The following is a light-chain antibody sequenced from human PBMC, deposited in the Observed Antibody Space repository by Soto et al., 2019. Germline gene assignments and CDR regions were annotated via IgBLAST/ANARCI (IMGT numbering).Light chain of an antibody. CDR3: SSYTRSSTHV. V-gene: IGLV2-14*01. CDR2: EVS. CDR1: SSDVGGYNY. Sequence: QSALTQPASVSGSPGQSITISCTGTSSDVGGYNYVSWYQQHPGKAPKLMIYEVSNRPSGVSNRFSGSKSGDTASLTISGLPAEDEADYYCSSYTRSSTHVFGTGTKVTVL. J-gene: IGLJ1*01.